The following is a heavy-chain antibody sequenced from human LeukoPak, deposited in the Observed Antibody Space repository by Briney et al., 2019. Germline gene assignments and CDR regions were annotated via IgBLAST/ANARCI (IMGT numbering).Heavy chain of an antibody. Sequence: SETLSLTCTVSGGSISSSNYYWGWIRQPPGKGLEWIGSIFYSGSTYYNPSLKSRVSISGDTSKNQFSLKLSSVTAADTAVYYCARQNDFWSGYYVIDHWGQGTLVTVSS. V-gene: IGHV4-39*07. J-gene: IGHJ4*02. CDR2: IFYSGST. CDR1: GGSISSSNYY. D-gene: IGHD3-3*01. CDR3: ARQNDFWSGYYVIDH.